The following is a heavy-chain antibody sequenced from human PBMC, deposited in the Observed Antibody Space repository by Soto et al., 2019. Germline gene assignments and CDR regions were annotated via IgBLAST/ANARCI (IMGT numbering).Heavy chain of an antibody. Sequence: QVQLVESGGGVVQPGRSLRLSCAAAGFTFSSYGMHWVRQAPGTGLEWVAVMSYDGSKYYADTVKGRFTISRDNSKNTLYLQINSLRPEETAVYYCAKDFTPWSGDYFYYYYGMDVWGQGTTVNVSS. J-gene: IGHJ6*02. CDR3: AKDFTPWSGDYFYYYYGMDV. CDR1: GFTFSSYG. CDR2: MSYDGSK. V-gene: IGHV3-30*18. D-gene: IGHD4-17*01.